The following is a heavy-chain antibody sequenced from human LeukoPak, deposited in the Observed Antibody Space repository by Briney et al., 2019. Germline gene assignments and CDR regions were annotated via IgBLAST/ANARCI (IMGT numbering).Heavy chain of an antibody. D-gene: IGHD2-15*01. CDR3: ARLLGYCSGGSCYSGRYYYYGMDV. Sequence: SETLSLTCTVSGGSISSYYWSWIRQPPGKGLEWIGYIYYSWSTNYNPSLKSRVTISVDTSKNQFSLKLSSVTAADTAVYYCARLLGYCSGGSCYSGRYYYYGMDVWGQGTTVTVSS. CDR2: IYYSWST. CDR1: GGSISSYY. V-gene: IGHV4-59*08. J-gene: IGHJ6*02.